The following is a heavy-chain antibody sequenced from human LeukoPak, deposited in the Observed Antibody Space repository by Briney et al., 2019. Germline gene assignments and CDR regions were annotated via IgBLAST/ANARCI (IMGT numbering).Heavy chain of an antibody. CDR3: ATIGIYYYMDV. Sequence: GGSLRLSCAASGLTFSSYSMNWVRQAPGKGLEWVSSISSSSSYIYYADSVKGRFTISRDNAKNSLYLQMNSLRAEDTAVYYCATIGIYYYMDVWGKGTTVTVSS. CDR2: ISSSSSYI. V-gene: IGHV3-21*01. J-gene: IGHJ6*03. D-gene: IGHD3-10*01. CDR1: GLTFSSYS.